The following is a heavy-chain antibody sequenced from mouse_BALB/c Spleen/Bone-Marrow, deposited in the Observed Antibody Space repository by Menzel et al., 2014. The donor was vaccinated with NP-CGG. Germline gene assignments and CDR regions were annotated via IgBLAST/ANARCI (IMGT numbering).Heavy chain of an antibody. CDR2: IDPENGDT. D-gene: IGHD2-1*01. CDR1: GFNIKDYY. V-gene: IGHV14-4*02. Sequence: VQLQQPGAELVRSGASVKLSCTASGFNIKDYYIHWVKQRPEQGLEWIGWIDPENGDTEYAPKFQGKATMTADTSSNTAYLQRSSLTSVDTAVYYCSDGNFYALDYWGQGTSVTVSS. CDR3: SDGNFYALDY. J-gene: IGHJ4*01.